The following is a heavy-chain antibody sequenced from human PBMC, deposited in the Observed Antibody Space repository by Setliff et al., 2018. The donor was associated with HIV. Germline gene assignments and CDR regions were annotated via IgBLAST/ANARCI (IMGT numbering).Heavy chain of an antibody. V-gene: IGHV4-39*02. CDR3: ARDAGSIAVAETGYHV. CDR2: IYSTGRT. D-gene: IGHD6-19*01. Sequence: SETLSLTCTVSGGLISSSGSYWGWIRQPPGKGLEWIGNIYSTGRTYYKLSLESRVTISIDTSKNQLSLNVNSVTAADTATYYCARDAGSIAVAETGYHVWGQGTTVTVSS. J-gene: IGHJ6*02. CDR1: GGLISSSGSY.